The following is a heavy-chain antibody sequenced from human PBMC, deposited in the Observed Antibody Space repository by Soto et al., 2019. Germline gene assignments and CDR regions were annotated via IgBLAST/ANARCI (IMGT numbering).Heavy chain of an antibody. CDR1: GFTFSSYA. J-gene: IGHJ4*02. Sequence: EVQLLESGGGLVQPGGSLRLSCAASGFTFSSYAMSWVRQAPGKGLEWVSAISGSGGSTYYADSVKGRFTISRDNSKNTLYLQMNSLRAEDTAVYYCAKVEGGVITSFGVVIQWGQGTLVTVSS. V-gene: IGHV3-23*01. CDR2: ISGSGGST. CDR3: AKVEGGVITSFGVVIQ. D-gene: IGHD3-3*01.